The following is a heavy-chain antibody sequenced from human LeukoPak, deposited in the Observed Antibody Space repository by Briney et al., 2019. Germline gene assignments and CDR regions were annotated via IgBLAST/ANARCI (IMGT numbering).Heavy chain of an antibody. Sequence: VASVKVSCKASGGTFSSYAISWVRQAPGQGLEWMGGIIPIFGTANYAQKFQGRVTITADKSTSTAYMELSSLRSEDTAVYYCARDLALHGSGSFGFYYWGQGTLVTVSS. CDR3: ARDLALHGSGSFGFYY. CDR2: IIPIFGTA. CDR1: GGTFSSYA. J-gene: IGHJ4*02. V-gene: IGHV1-69*06. D-gene: IGHD3-10*01.